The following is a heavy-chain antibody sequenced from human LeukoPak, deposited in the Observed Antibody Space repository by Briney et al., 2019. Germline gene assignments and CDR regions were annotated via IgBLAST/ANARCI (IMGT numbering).Heavy chain of an antibody. D-gene: IGHD3-9*01. CDR3: AKHLSGLRYFDWLPRDYYYMDV. CDR2: ISGSGGST. CDR1: GFTFSSYA. V-gene: IGHV3-23*01. J-gene: IGHJ6*03. Sequence: GGSLRLSCAASGFTFSSYAMSWVRQAPGKGLEWVSAISGSGGSTYYADSVKGRFTISRDNSKNTLYLQMNSLRAEDTAVYYCAKHLSGLRYFDWLPRDYYYMDVWGKGTTVTVS.